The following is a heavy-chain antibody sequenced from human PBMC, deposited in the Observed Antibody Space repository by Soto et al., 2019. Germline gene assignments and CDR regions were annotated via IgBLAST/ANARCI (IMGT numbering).Heavy chain of an antibody. CDR2: ISAYNGNT. Sequence: QVQLVQSGAEVKKPGASVKVSCKASGYTFTSYGISWVRQAPGQGLEWMGWISAYNGNTNYAQKLQGRVTMTTVTSTSASYMELRGLRSADTAVYYCARDRGRSSWYYALNDYWGQGTLVTVSS. CDR1: GYTFTSYG. V-gene: IGHV1-18*01. J-gene: IGHJ4*02. CDR3: ARDRGRSSWYYALNDY. D-gene: IGHD6-13*01.